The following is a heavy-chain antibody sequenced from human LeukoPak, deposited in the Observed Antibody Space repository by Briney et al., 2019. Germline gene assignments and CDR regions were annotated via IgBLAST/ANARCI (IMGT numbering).Heavy chain of an antibody. D-gene: IGHD2-2*01. CDR1: GYTFTSYY. CDR3: ARQNIVVVPAAIHMGDASDI. CDR2: VNPSGGST. J-gene: IGHJ3*02. Sequence: ASVKVSCKASGYTFTSYYMHWVRQAPGQGLEWMGIVNPSGGSTSYAQKFQGRVTMTRDTSTSTVYMELSSLRSEDTAVYYCARQNIVVVPAAIHMGDASDIWGQGTMVTVSS. V-gene: IGHV1-46*03.